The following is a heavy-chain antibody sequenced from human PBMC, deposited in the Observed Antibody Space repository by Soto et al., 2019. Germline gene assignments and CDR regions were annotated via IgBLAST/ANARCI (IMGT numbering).Heavy chain of an antibody. Sequence: PDGSLRLSCAASGFTFSNSWMHWVRQVSGKGLEWVSRINADGTSTSYADSVKGRFTISRDNAKNTLYLHVNSLRAEDTAVYYCVKVSAGGVAVCRYYFVTLGEGALLEVSS. D-gene: IGHD2-8*02. V-gene: IGHV3-74*01. CDR1: GFTFSNSW. J-gene: IGHJ4*02. CDR3: VKVSAGGVAVCRYYFVT. CDR2: INADGTST.